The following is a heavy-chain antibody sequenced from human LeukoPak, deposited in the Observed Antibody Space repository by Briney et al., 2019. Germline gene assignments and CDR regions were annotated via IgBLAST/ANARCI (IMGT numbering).Heavy chain of an antibody. CDR2: LPPDELGI. V-gene: IGHV3-74*01. J-gene: IGHJ4*02. CDR1: GFTFTNYW. Sequence: PGGSLRLSCAASGFTFTNYWMHWVRQAPGMGLVWVSRLPPDELGIIYADSVKGRFTISRDNSKNTLSLQMNSLRAEDTAVYYRAKDRGFLGYFDYWGQGTLVTVSS. D-gene: IGHD3-3*01. CDR3: AKDRGFLGYFDY.